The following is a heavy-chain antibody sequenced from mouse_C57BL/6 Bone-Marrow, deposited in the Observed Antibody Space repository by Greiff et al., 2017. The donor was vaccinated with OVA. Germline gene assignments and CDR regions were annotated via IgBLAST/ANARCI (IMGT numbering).Heavy chain of an antibody. D-gene: IGHD2-3*01. CDR3: ARDRWPHYFDY. J-gene: IGHJ2*01. CDR2: ISSGSSTI. V-gene: IGHV5-17*01. Sequence: EVQLVESRGGLVKPGGSLKLSCAASGFTFSDYGMHWVRQAPEKGLEWVAYISSGSSTIYYADTVKGRFTISRDNAKNTLFLQMTSLRSEDTAMYYCARDRWPHYFDYWGQGTTLTVSS. CDR1: GFTFSDYG.